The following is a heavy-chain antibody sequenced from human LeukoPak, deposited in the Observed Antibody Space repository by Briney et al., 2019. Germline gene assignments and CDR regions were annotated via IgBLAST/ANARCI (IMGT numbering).Heavy chain of an antibody. CDR2: IYYTGST. D-gene: IGHD3-3*01. V-gene: IGHV4-31*03. CDR1: GGSIISGAYY. CDR3: AREFLQGYYYYGMDV. Sequence: ASETLSLTCTVSGGSIISGAYYWNWIRQHPGKGLEWIGYIYYTGSTYYNPSLRSRVTMSLDRSKNQFSLRLSSVTAADSAVYYCAREFLQGYYYYGMDVWGQGTTVTVSS. J-gene: IGHJ6*02.